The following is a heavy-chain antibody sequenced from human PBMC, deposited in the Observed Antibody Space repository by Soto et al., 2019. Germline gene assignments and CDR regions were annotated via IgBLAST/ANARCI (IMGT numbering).Heavy chain of an antibody. CDR2: IIPIFGTA. D-gene: IGHD3-22*01. V-gene: IGHV1-69*13. Sequence: ASVKVSCKASGGTFSSYAISWVRQAPGQGLEWMGGIIPIFGTANYAQKFQGRVTITADESTSTAYMELSSLRSEDTAVYYCARPNYYDSSGSPYDAFDIWGQGTMVTV. J-gene: IGHJ3*02. CDR1: GGTFSSYA. CDR3: ARPNYYDSSGSPYDAFDI.